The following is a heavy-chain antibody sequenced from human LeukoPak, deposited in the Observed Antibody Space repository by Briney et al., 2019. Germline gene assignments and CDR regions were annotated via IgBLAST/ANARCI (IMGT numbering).Heavy chain of an antibody. CDR2: IYYSGST. J-gene: IGHJ4*02. D-gene: IGHD6-13*01. V-gene: IGHV4-59*01. CDR1: GGSISSYY. Sequence: SETLSLTCTVSGGSISSYYWSWIRQPPGKGLEWIGYIYYSGSTNYNPSLKSRVTISVDTSKNQFSLKLSSVTAADTAVYYCATGPIAAAFFDYWGQGTLVTVSS. CDR3: ATGPIAAAFFDY.